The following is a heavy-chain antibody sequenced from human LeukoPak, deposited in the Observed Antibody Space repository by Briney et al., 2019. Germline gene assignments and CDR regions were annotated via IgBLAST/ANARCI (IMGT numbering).Heavy chain of an antibody. Sequence: PGGSLRLSCAASGFTFSSYSMNWVRQAPGKGLEWVSYISSSSSTIYYADSVKGRFTISRDNAKNSLYLQMNSLRAEDTAVYYCARGADGYCSSTSCVGAFDIWGQGTMVTVSS. CDR2: ISSSSSTI. V-gene: IGHV3-48*01. D-gene: IGHD2-2*03. CDR3: ARGADGYCSSTSCVGAFDI. CDR1: GFTFSSYS. J-gene: IGHJ3*02.